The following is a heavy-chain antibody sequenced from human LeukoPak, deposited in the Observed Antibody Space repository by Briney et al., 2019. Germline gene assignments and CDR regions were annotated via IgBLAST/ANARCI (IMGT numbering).Heavy chain of an antibody. CDR1: GYTFTSYA. CDR2: INAGNGNT. CDR3: ARGSRATMVRGVITPDDY. J-gene: IGHJ4*02. D-gene: IGHD3-10*01. Sequence: ASVKVSCKASGYTFTSYAMHWVRQAPGQRLEWMGWINAGNGNTKYSQKFQGRVTITRDTSASTAYMELSSLRSEDTAVYYCARGSRATMVRGVITPDDYWGQGTLVTVSS. V-gene: IGHV1-3*01.